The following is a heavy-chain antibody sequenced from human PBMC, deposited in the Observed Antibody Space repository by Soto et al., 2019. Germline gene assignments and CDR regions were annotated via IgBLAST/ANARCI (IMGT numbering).Heavy chain of an antibody. CDR3: ARRTATGTFDY. CDR1: GGSISSSSYY. V-gene: IGHV4-39*02. J-gene: IGHJ4*02. D-gene: IGHD6-13*01. CDR2: IYYSGST. Sequence: QLQLQESGPGLVKPSETLSLTCTVSGGSISSSSYYWGWIRQPPGKGLEWIGNIYYSGSTYYNPSLKRRVTISVDTSKNHFSLKLSSVTAADAAAYYCARRTATGTFDYWGQGTLVTVSS.